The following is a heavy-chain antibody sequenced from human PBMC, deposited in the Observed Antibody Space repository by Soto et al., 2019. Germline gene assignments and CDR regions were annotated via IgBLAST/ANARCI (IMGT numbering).Heavy chain of an antibody. V-gene: IGHV3-21*05. CDR3: ARDHRWAFDY. CDR1: GFTFDSYA. J-gene: IGHJ4*02. D-gene: IGHD3-16*01. Sequence: LRLSCVASGFTFDSYAMNWVRQAPGKGLEWISWIGPSSSETEYSDSVQGRFTISRDNAKNLLYLQMNRLKDEDTAVYYCARDHRWAFDYWGQGALFTVSS. CDR2: IGPSSSET.